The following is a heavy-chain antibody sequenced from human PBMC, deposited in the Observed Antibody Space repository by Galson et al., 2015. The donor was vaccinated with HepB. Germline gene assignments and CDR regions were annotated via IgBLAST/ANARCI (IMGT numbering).Heavy chain of an antibody. CDR1: GFTFSSYS. Sequence: SLRLSCAASGFTFSSYSMNWVRQAPGKGLEWVSYISSSSSTIYYADSVKGRFTISRDNAKNSLYLQMNSLRAEDTAVYYCARDLGSYGDYVGRYYGMDVWGQGTTVTVSS. D-gene: IGHD4-17*01. CDR3: ARDLGSYGDYVGRYYGMDV. CDR2: ISSSSSTI. V-gene: IGHV3-48*01. J-gene: IGHJ6*02.